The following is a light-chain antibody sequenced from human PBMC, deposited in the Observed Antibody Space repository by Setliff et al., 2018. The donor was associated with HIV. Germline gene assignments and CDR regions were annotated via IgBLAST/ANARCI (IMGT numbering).Light chain of an antibody. CDR3: SSYTSNNARV. CDR2: DVS. J-gene: IGLJ1*01. V-gene: IGLV2-11*01. CDR1: STDVGGYNY. Sequence: QSVLTQPHSVSGSPGQSVTISCSGASTDVGGYNYVSWYQHPSGQAPKLILYDVSKRPSGVPDRFSGSKSGNTASLTISGLQAEDEADYYCSSYTSNNARVFGTGTKVTVL.